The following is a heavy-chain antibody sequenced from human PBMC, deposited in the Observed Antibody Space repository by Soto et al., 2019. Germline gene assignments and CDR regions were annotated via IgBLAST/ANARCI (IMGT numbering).Heavy chain of an antibody. J-gene: IGHJ4*02. V-gene: IGHV3-74*01. CDR3: ARASGYSSSWYGDYFDY. D-gene: IGHD6-13*01. CDR1: GFTFSSYW. Sequence: GGSLRLSCAASGFTFSSYWMHWVRQAPGKGLVWVSRINSDGSSTSYADSVKGRFTISRDNAKNTLYLQMNSLRAEDTAVYYCARASGYSSSWYGDYFDYWGQGTLVTVSS. CDR2: INSDGSST.